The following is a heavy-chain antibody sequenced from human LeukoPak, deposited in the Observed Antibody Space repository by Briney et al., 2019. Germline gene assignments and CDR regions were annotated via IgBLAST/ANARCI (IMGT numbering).Heavy chain of an antibody. CDR1: GGSFSGYY. Sequence: SETLSLTCAVYGGSFSGYYWSWIRQPPGKGLEWIGEIDHSGSTNYNPSLKSRVIISVDTSKNQFSLKLSSVTAADTAVYYCARVGGSWYLREDYFDYWGQGTLVTVSS. D-gene: IGHD6-13*01. V-gene: IGHV4-34*01. CDR2: IDHSGST. CDR3: ARVGGSWYLREDYFDY. J-gene: IGHJ4*02.